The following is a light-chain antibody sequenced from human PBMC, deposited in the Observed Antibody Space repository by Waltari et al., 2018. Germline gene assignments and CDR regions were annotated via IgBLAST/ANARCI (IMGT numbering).Light chain of an antibody. CDR2: AAS. V-gene: IGKV1-12*01. Sequence: DIQMTQSPSSVSASIVDRVPFTCRASHDFGTYVTWYQQKTGKAPQLLIYAASTLQLGVPWRFSGSGSGTYFTFTISSLQPEDSATYYCQQAHSVPLTFGGGTKVDVK. CDR3: QQAHSVPLT. J-gene: IGKJ4*01. CDR1: HDFGTY.